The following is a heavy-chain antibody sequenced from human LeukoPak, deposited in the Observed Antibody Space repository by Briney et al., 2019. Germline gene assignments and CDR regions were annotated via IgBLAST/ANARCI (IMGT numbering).Heavy chain of an antibody. CDR1: GYTLTELS. CDR2: FDPEDGET. Sequence: ASVKVSCKVSGYTLTELSMHWVRQAPGIGLEWMGGFDPEDGETIYAQKFQGRVTMTEDTSTDTAYMELSSLRSEDTAVYYCATVTTDKGGFDYWGQGTLVTVSS. V-gene: IGHV1-24*01. D-gene: IGHD4-17*01. J-gene: IGHJ4*02. CDR3: ATVTTDKGGFDY.